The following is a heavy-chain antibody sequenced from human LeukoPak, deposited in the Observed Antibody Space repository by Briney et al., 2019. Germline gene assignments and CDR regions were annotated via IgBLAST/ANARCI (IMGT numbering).Heavy chain of an antibody. CDR1: GFTFDDYG. Sequence: GGSLRLSCAASGFTFDDYGMSWVGQAPGKGLAGVSGINWKGGSKGYAGSVKGRVTISSDNAKNSLYLQMNSLRAEDTALYYCARDRRPFDYWGQGTLVTVSS. CDR2: INWKGGSK. V-gene: IGHV3-20*04. J-gene: IGHJ4*02. CDR3: ARDRRPFDY.